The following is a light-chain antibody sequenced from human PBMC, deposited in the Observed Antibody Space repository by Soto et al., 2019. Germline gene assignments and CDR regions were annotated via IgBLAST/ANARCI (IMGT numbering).Light chain of an antibody. V-gene: IGLV1-51*01. Sequence: QSVLTQPPSVSAAPGQKVTISCSGSSSNVGSNYVSWYQQLPGTAPKLLIYDNNKRPSGIPDRFSGSKSGTSATLDIIGLQTGNEADYYCATWDRSLSVYVLFGGGTQLTVL. J-gene: IGLJ2*01. CDR2: DNN. CDR3: ATWDRSLSVYVL. CDR1: SSNVGSNY.